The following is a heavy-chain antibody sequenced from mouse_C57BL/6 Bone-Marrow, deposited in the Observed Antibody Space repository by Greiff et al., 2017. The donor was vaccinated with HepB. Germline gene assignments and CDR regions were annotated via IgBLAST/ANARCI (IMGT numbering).Heavy chain of an antibody. CDR3: AREYFDV. CDR1: GFTFSSYA. J-gene: IGHJ1*03. V-gene: IGHV5-4*01. CDR2: ISDGGSYT. Sequence: EVKLVESGGGLVKPGGSLKLSCAASGFTFSSYAISWVRQTPEKRLEWVATISDGGSYTYYPDNVKGRFTISRDNAKNNLYLQMSHLKSEDTAMYYCAREYFDVWGTGTTVTVSS.